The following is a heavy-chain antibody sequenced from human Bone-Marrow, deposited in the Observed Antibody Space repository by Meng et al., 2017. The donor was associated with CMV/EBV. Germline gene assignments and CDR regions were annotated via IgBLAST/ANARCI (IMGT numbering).Heavy chain of an antibody. D-gene: IGHD3-22*01. CDR1: GGSFSGYY. V-gene: IGHV4-34*01. Sequence: SETLSLTCAVYGGSFSGYYWSWIRQPPGKGLEWIGEINHSGSTNYNPSLKSRVTISVDTSKNQFSLKLSSVTAADTAVYYCARGGIVVVKGWFDPWGQGTLVTVSS. J-gene: IGHJ5*02. CDR2: INHSGST. CDR3: ARGGIVVVKGWFDP.